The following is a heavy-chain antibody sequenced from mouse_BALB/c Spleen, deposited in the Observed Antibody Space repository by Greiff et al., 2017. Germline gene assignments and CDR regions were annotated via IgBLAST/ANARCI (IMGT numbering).Heavy chain of an antibody. Sequence: VKLMESAAELARPGASVKMSCKASGYTFTSYTMHWVKQRPGQGLEWIGYINPSSGYTEYNQKFKDKTTLTADKSSSTAYMQLSSLTSEDSAVYYCAVYYGYLYAMDYWGQGTSVTVSS. CDR1: GYTFTSYT. D-gene: IGHD2-2*01. J-gene: IGHJ4*01. CDR3: AVYYGYLYAMDY. CDR2: INPSSGYT. V-gene: IGHV1-4*02.